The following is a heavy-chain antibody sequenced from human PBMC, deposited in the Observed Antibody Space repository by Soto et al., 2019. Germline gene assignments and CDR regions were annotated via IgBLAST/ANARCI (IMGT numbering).Heavy chain of an antibody. CDR3: AKSNDGPRYRSGGSSYNDH. D-gene: IGHD2-15*01. CDR1: GGSISSRGYY. CDR2: IYYSGST. J-gene: IGHJ5*02. V-gene: IGHV4-31*03. Sequence: PSETLSLTCTVSGGSISSRGYYWSWIRQHPGKGLEWIGYIYYSGSTYYNPSLKSRVTISVDTSKNTLYLQMNSLRAEDTAVYYCAKSNDGPRYRSGGSSYNDHCGQGTLVTVSS.